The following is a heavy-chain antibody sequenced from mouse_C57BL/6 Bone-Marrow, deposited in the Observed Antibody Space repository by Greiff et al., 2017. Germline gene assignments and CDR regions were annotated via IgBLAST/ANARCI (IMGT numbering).Heavy chain of an antibody. J-gene: IGHJ4*01. Sequence: QVQLQQPGAELVKPGASVKVSCKASGYTFTSYWMHWVKQRPGQGLEWIGRLHPSDSDTNYNQKFKGKATLTVDKSSSTAYMQLSSLTTEDSADYYCSIRESDYNAMDYGGQGTSVTVSS. V-gene: IGHV1-74*01. CDR3: SIRESDYNAMDY. CDR2: LHPSDSDT. CDR1: GYTFTSYW.